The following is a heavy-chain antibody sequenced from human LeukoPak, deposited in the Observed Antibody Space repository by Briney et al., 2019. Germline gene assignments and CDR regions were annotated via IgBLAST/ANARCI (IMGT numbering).Heavy chain of an antibody. CDR1: GFTFSNAW. Sequence: GGSLRLSCAASGFTFSNAWMSWVRQAPGKGLEWVGRIKSKTDGGTTDYAAPVKGRFTISRDDSKNTLYLQMNSLKTEDTAVYYCTTILYDFWSGYPNYYYYGMDVWGQGTTVTVSS. D-gene: IGHD3-3*01. CDR3: TTILYDFWSGYPNYYYYGMDV. V-gene: IGHV3-15*01. CDR2: IKSKTDGGTT. J-gene: IGHJ6*02.